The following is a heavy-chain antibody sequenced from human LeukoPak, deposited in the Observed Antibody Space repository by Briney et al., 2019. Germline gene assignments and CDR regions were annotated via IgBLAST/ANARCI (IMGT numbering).Heavy chain of an antibody. Sequence: SETLSLTCAVYGGSFSGYYWSWIRQPPGKGLEWIGEINHSGSTNYNPSLKSRVTISVDTSKNQFSLKLSSVTAADTAVYYCARGAGHYYDSSGYYLTGWGQGTMVTVSS. CDR3: ARGAGHYYDSSGYYLTG. D-gene: IGHD3-22*01. CDR1: GGSFSGYY. V-gene: IGHV4-34*01. CDR2: INHSGST. J-gene: IGHJ3*01.